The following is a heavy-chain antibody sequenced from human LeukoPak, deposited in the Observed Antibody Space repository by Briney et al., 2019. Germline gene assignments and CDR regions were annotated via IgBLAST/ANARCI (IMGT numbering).Heavy chain of an antibody. D-gene: IGHD1-26*01. Sequence: SETLSLTCTVSGGSISSGGYYWSWIRQPAGKGLEWIGRIYTSGSTNYNPSLKSRVTISVDTSKNQFSLKLSSVTAADTAVYYCARVRGSYYSFFDYWGQGTLVTVSS. CDR3: ARVRGSYYSFFDY. CDR2: IYTSGST. J-gene: IGHJ4*02. V-gene: IGHV4-61*02. CDR1: GGSISSGGYY.